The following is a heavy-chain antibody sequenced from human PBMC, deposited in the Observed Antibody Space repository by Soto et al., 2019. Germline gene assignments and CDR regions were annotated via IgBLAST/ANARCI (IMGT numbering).Heavy chain of an antibody. CDR1: GFTFSDHY. V-gene: IGHV3-72*01. J-gene: IGHJ4*02. CDR2: VKNKANSYSR. CDR3: VRVRPGAPTRDFDH. D-gene: IGHD2-15*01. Sequence: EVQLVESGGGVVQPGGSLRLSCAASGFTFSDHYMDWIRQAPGKGLEWVGRVKNKANSYSRDYAASVKGRFTISRDDSKSSLFLHMSSLRSDDTAVYHCVRVRPGAPTRDFDHWGQGTLVTVSS.